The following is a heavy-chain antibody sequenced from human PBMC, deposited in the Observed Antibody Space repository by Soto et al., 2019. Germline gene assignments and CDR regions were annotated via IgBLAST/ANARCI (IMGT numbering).Heavy chain of an antibody. D-gene: IGHD2-2*01. Sequence: GGSLRLSCSASGFTFNSYAMSWVRQAPGKGLEWASAISGSGGSTYYADSVKGRFTISRDNSKNTLYLQMNSLRAEDTAVYYCAKDMVPIVVVPAAILDVWGKGTTVTVSS. CDR2: ISGSGGST. CDR1: GFTFNSYA. CDR3: AKDMVPIVVVPAAILDV. V-gene: IGHV3-23*01. J-gene: IGHJ6*04.